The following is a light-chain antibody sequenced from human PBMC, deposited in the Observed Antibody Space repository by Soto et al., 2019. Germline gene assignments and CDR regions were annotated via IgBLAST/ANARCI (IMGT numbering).Light chain of an antibody. CDR2: DAS. Sequence: EIVMTQSPATLSVSPGERATLSCRASQSVSSNLAWYQQKPGQAPRLLIYDASTRATGIPAMFSGSGSGTEFTLTISSLQSEDFAVYYCQQYNNWPPRSFGRGTKLEIK. J-gene: IGKJ2*03. V-gene: IGKV3-15*01. CDR3: QQYNNWPPRS. CDR1: QSVSSN.